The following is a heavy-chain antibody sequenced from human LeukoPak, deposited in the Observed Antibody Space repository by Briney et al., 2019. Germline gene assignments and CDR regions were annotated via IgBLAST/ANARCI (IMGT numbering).Heavy chain of an antibody. CDR3: ARKYNGYGGWIDY. V-gene: IGHV4-59*01. J-gene: IGHJ4*02. Sequence: PSETLSLTCTVSNDSINNYYWSRIRQPPGKGLEWIGYIYYSGNTNYNPSLKSRVTISLDTSKNQFSLKLSSVTAADTAVYYCARKYNGYGGWIDYWAQGTLVTVSS. CDR2: IYYSGNT. CDR1: NDSINNYY. D-gene: IGHD5-12*01.